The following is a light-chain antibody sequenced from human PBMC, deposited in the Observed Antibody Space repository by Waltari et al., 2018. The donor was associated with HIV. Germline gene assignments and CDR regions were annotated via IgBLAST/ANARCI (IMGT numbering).Light chain of an antibody. CDR1: QSVSQW. Sequence: DIQMTQSPSTLSASVGDRVTITCRASQSVSQWLAWYQQRPGEAPKLLISKASSLESGAPSRFSGTGSGTEFTLTISSLQPEDFAVYYCQQYGNSPLTFGGGTKVEIK. V-gene: IGKV1-5*03. CDR2: KAS. CDR3: QQYGNSPLT. J-gene: IGKJ4*01.